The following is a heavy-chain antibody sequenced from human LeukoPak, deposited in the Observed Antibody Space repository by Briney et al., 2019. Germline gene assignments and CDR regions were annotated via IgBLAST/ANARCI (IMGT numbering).Heavy chain of an antibody. CDR1: VGSISSGGYY. V-gene: IGHV4-31*03. CDR3: ATNRGDDAFDI. Sequence: SETLSLTCTVSVGSISSGGYYWSWIRQHPGKCLEWIGYIYYSGSTYYNPSLKSRVTISVDTSKNQFSLKLSSVTAADTAVYYCATNRGDDAFDIWGQGTMVTVSS. D-gene: IGHD1-14*01. CDR2: IYYSGST. J-gene: IGHJ3*02.